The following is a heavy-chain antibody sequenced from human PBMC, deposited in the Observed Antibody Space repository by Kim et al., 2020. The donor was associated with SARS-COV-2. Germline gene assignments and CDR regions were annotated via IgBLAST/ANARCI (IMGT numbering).Heavy chain of an antibody. V-gene: IGHV6-1*01. Sequence: VKSRITINPDTSKNQFSLQLNSVTPEDTAVYYCARDSEYSSSWYPFYFDYWGQGTLVTVSS. D-gene: IGHD6-13*01. CDR3: ARDSEYSSSWYPFYFDY. J-gene: IGHJ4*02.